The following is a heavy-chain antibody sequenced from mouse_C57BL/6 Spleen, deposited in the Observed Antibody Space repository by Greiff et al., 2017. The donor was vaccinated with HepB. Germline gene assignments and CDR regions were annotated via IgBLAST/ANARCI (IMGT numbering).Heavy chain of an antibody. V-gene: IGHV14-2*01. CDR1: GFNIKDYY. CDR2: IDPEDGET. J-gene: IGHJ1*03. CDR3: ARSGWLRLWYFDV. D-gene: IGHD2-2*01. Sequence: VHVKQSGAELVKPGASVKLSCTASGFNIKDYYMHWVKQRTEQGLEWIGRIDPEDGETKYAPKFQGKATITADTSSNTAYLQLSSLTSEDTAVYYCARSGWLRLWYFDVWGTGTTVTVSS.